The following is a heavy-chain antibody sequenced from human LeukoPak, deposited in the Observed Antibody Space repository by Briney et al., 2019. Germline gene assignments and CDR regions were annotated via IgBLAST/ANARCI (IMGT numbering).Heavy chain of an antibody. CDR3: ARQRGYCSGTSCYAWFDP. CDR1: SDSIRNDYY. D-gene: IGHD2-2*01. J-gene: IGHJ5*02. V-gene: IGHV4-38-2*02. CDR2: IYHTGST. Sequence: SETLSLTCTVSSDSIRNDYYWAWIRQPPGKGLEWIGSIYHTGSTFYNPSLKSRVTISVDTSKNQFSLKLRSVTAADTAVYYCARQRGYCSGTSCYAWFDPWGQGTLVTV.